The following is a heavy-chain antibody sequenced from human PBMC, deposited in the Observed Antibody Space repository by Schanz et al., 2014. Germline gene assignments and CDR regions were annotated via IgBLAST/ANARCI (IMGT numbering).Heavy chain of an antibody. D-gene: IGHD6-19*01. Sequence: VQLLESGGGLVQPGGSLRLSCAASGITFSDYYMSWIRQAPGKGLEWVSYISSSSSYTNYADSVKGRFSISRDNGETSVYLQINSLRVEDTAVYYCARDPNTSAWLPYFDTWGQGTLVTVSS. CDR3: ARDPNTSAWLPYFDT. CDR1: GITFSDYY. V-gene: IGHV3-11*05. J-gene: IGHJ4*02. CDR2: ISSSSSYT.